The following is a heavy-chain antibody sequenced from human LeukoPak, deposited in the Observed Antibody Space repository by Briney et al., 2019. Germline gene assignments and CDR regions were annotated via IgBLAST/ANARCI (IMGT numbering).Heavy chain of an antibody. V-gene: IGHV4-39*07. CDR3: ARERERSATHAFDI. Sequence: SETLSLTCTVSGGSISSSSYYWGWIRQPPGKGLEWIGSIYYSGSTYYNPPLKSRVTISVDTSKNQFSLKLSSVTAADTAVYYCARERERSATHAFDIWGQGTMVTVSS. CDR1: GGSISSSSYY. CDR2: IYYSGST. J-gene: IGHJ3*02.